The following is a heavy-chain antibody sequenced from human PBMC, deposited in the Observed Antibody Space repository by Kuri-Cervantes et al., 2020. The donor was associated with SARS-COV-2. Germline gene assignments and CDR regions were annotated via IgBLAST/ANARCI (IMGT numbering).Heavy chain of an antibody. D-gene: IGHD3-10*01. J-gene: IGHJ4*02. CDR1: GFSFGSYA. CDR2: ISYDGSNE. Sequence: GGSLRLSCVGSGFSFGSYAMHWVRQAPGRGLEWVAIISYDGSNEYCADSVKVRFTISRDNTQSTLFLQMNRVRTEDTAVYYCARDPLTHFYGSGSYPHYWGQGVLVTVSS. V-gene: IGHV3-30-3*01. CDR3: ARDPLTHFYGSGSYPHY.